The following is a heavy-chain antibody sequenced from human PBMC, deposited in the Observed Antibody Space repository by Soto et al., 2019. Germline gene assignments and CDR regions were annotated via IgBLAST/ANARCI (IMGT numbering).Heavy chain of an antibody. CDR3: AKDGSHNLDD. V-gene: IGHV3-30*18. CDR2: MSYDGSNE. J-gene: IGHJ4*02. Sequence: QVQLVESGGGVVQPGRSLRLSCAASGFTFSHYAMHWVRQAPGKGLEWVALMSYDGSNEYYADSVKGRFTICRDNSRNTLYLQMNSLRAEVTAVYYCAKDGSHNLDDWGQGTLVTVSS. D-gene: IGHD1-26*01. CDR1: GFTFSHYA.